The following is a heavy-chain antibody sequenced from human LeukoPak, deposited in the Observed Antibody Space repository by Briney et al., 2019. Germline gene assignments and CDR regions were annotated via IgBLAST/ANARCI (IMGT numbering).Heavy chain of an antibody. CDR1: GYSISRGYY. V-gene: IGHV4-38-2*01. Sequence: SETLSLTCAVSGYSISRGYYWGWIRQPPGKGLEWIGTIFHSGSTYYNRSLKSRVTISLDTSKNQLSLKVRSVTAADTAVYYCARVGDIIVIPTVHHWGQGTLGTVSS. D-gene: IGHD2-2*01. CDR3: ARVGDIIVIPTVHH. CDR2: IFHSGST. J-gene: IGHJ4*02.